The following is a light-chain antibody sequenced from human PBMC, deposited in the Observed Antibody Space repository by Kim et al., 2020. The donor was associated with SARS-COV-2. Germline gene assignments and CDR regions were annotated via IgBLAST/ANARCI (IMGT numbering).Light chain of an antibody. J-gene: IGLJ3*02. Sequence: QTDTLTCTGNSNNVGNEGAAWLQQHQGQPPKLLSYRNNNRPSGISERLSASRSGNTASLTITGLQPEDEADYYCSAWDSSLSAWVFGGGTQLTVL. V-gene: IGLV10-54*01. CDR3: SAWDSSLSAWV. CDR1: SNNVGNEG. CDR2: RNN.